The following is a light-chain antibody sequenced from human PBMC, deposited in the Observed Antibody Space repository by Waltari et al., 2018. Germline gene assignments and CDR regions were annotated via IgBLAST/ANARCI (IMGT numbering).Light chain of an antibody. V-gene: IGKV2-28*01. J-gene: IGKJ1*01. CDR2: MGS. CDR3: QHYSSHYPWT. CDR1: QNLLHRNGYNS. Sequence: DIVMTQSPLSLPVTPGEPASISCRSSQNLLHRNGYNSLEWYLQKPGQSPQLLIHMGSNRASGVPDRFSGSGSGTEFTLTISSLQPDDFATYYCQHYSSHYPWTFGQGTKVEIK.